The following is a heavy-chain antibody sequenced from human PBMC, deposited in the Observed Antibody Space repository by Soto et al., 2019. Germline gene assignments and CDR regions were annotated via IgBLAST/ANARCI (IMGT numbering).Heavy chain of an antibody. V-gene: IGHV1-8*01. CDR3: ARGRIGAAF. Sequence: QVQLVQSGAEVKKPGASVRVTCKTSGYTFTDYDVSWVRQASGQGLEWMGWMSPNSGKTGYVEKFQGRDTMTANTSLSTAYMELHSLRSEDTAIYFCARGRIGAAFWGQGTLVTVSS. D-gene: IGHD2-15*01. CDR2: MSPNSGKT. J-gene: IGHJ4*02. CDR1: GYTFTDYD.